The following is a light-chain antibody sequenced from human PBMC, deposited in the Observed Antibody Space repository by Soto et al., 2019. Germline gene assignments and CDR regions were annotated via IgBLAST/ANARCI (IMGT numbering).Light chain of an antibody. V-gene: IGKV1-39*01. CDR1: VGISIR. Sequence: DNQFSMSQFFVAAFVDIRFTFTSPDIVGISIRLAWYQQNPGKAPKLLIYAASSLQSGVTLRFSGGGSGTDFTLTISSLQAEDFATYFCRESYTSPAVSFGGGTKVDIK. CDR2: AAS. J-gene: IGKJ4*01. CDR3: RESYTSPAVS.